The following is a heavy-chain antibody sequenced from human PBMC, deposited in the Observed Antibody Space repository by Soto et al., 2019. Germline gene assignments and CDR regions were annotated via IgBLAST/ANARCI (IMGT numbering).Heavy chain of an antibody. Sequence: GGSLRLSCAASGFTVSSNYMSWVRQAPGKGLEWVSVIYSGGSTYYADSVKGRFTISRDNAKSTLYLQMDSLRVEDTAVYYCARDQLYYNDISGRPLNAFDVWGQGTMVTVSS. CDR2: IYSGGST. D-gene: IGHD3-22*01. V-gene: IGHV3-53*01. CDR3: ARDQLYYNDISGRPLNAFDV. CDR1: GFTVSSNY. J-gene: IGHJ3*01.